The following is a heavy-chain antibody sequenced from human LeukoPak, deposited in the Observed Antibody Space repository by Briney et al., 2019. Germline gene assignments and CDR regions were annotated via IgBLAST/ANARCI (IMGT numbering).Heavy chain of an antibody. J-gene: IGHJ4*02. D-gene: IGHD4-11*01. CDR1: GFTFSSYA. CDR3: ARDLRGDYRFDY. V-gene: IGHV3-30*04. Sequence: PGGSLRLSCAASGFTFSSYAMHWVRQAPGKVLEWVAVISYDGSNKYYADSVKGRFTISRDNSKNTLYLQMNSLRAEDTAVYYCARDLRGDYRFDYWGQGTLVTVSS. CDR2: ISYDGSNK.